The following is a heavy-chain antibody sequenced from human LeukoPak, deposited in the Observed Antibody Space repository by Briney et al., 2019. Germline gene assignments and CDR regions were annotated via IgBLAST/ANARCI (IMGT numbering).Heavy chain of an antibody. CDR1: GDSVSSNSAA. D-gene: IGHD6-13*01. CDR2: TYYRSKWYN. Sequence: SQTLSLTCAISGDSVSSNSAAWNWIRQSPSRGLEWLGRTYYRSKWYNDYAVSVKSRITINPDTSKNQFSLQLNSVTPEGTAVYYCARVGIAAAGLYYYYYMDVWGKGTTVTVSS. V-gene: IGHV6-1*01. J-gene: IGHJ6*03. CDR3: ARVGIAAAGLYYYYYMDV.